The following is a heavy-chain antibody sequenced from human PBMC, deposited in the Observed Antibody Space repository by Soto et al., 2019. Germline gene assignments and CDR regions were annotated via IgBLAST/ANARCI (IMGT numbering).Heavy chain of an antibody. CDR2: INHDGSEK. Sequence: VQMVQSGGGLVQPGGSLRLSCAVSGFTFSAFRMTWVRHAPGRGLEWVATINHDGSEKYYVDSVTGRFTISRDNAKSSLYLQMNSMRAEDTAVYYCMRDRNWSPHWGQGTQVTVSS. J-gene: IGHJ4*02. CDR3: MRDRNWSPH. V-gene: IGHV3-7*01. CDR1: GFTFSAFR.